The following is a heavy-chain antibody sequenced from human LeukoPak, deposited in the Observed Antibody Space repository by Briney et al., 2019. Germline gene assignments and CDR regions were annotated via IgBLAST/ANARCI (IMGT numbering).Heavy chain of an antibody. CDR1: GGSIRSYY. D-gene: IGHD4-17*01. CDR3: ARTGSTVTMLYPFDH. Sequence: SETLSLTCTVSGGSIRSYYWSWIRQPPGKGLEWIGYIYYSGSTNHNPSLKSRVSISVDTSKNQFSLKLSSVTAADTAVYYCARTGSTVTMLYPFDHWGQGTLVTVSS. V-gene: IGHV4-59*01. J-gene: IGHJ4*02. CDR2: IYYSGST.